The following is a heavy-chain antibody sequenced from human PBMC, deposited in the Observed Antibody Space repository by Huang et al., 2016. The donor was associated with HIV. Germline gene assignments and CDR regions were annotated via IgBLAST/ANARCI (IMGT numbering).Heavy chain of an antibody. V-gene: IGHV3-30*18. CDR1: GFKLSGFG. CDR3: AKESRWFSDFDH. J-gene: IGHJ4*02. Sequence: QVHLVESGGGVVQPGGSLRLSCAASGFKLSGFGSHWVRQAPGNGLEGVAVISYDGRSQFYTDSVKGRCTISRDNSDNTLSLQMKGLRPDDTAVYYCAKESRWFSDFDHWGQGVLVSVSS. D-gene: IGHD2-15*01. CDR2: ISYDGRSQ.